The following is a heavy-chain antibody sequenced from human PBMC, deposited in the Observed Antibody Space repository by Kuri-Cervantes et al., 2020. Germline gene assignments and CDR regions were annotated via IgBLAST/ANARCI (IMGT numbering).Heavy chain of an antibody. D-gene: IGHD3-10*01. Sequence: SETLSLTCAVPGGSISSSNWWSWVRQPPGKGLEWIGEIYHSGSTNYNPSLKSRVTISVDKSKNQFSLKLSSVTAADTAVYYCARDRGGFYGSGSYYSLSAGWFDPWGQGTLVTVSS. J-gene: IGHJ5*02. CDR1: GGSISSSNW. V-gene: IGHV4-4*02. CDR3: ARDRGGFYGSGSYYSLSAGWFDP. CDR2: IYHSGST.